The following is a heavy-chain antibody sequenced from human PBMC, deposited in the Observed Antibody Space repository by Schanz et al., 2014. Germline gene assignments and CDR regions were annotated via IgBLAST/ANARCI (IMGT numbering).Heavy chain of an antibody. CDR1: GYTFTTYA. D-gene: IGHD3-3*01. Sequence: QVQLVQSGAEVKKPGASVRVSCKASGYTFTTYAMSWVRQAPGQGLEWGGWISVYTGNTKYGQKVQGRVTMTADTSTNTAYMELRSLRSDDTAVYYCARSAGRDFWSGYYTRFDYWGQGTLVTVSS. CDR2: ISVYTGNT. J-gene: IGHJ4*02. V-gene: IGHV1-18*01. CDR3: ARSAGRDFWSGYYTRFDY.